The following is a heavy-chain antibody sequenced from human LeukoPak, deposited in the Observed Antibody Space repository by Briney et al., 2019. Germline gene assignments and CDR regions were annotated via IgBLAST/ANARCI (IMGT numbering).Heavy chain of an antibody. D-gene: IGHD3-10*01. CDR1: GFTFDSFW. V-gene: IGHV3-7*01. CDR3: ARGLEGECGSNCPGGLFSDYQCMDV. J-gene: IGHJ6*03. Sequence: PGGALRLSCVGSGFTFDSFWMSWVRQAPGKGLEWVANIKKDGSEEDYVDSVKGRFTVTRDNTKNSLFLQMNSLRGEAMAIYFSARGLEGECGSNCPGGLFSDYQCMDVWGNGTTVTVSS. CDR2: IKKDGSEE.